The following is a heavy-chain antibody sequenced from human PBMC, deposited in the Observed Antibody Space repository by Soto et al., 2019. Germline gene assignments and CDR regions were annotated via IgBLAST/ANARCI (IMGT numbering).Heavy chain of an antibody. CDR1: GYSSTNYC. CDR2: IDPSDSYS. D-gene: IGHD2-15*01. CDR3: ARHCGISRGNSAADN. Sequence: GQSLKISCKASGYSSTNYCITWMRHPPGKGLECMGMIDPSDSYSNYSPSFQGHVTMSFAKSISSAYLQFSSLKASDTAMYYCARHCGISRGNSAADNGGHGTQGTVCS. J-gene: IGHJ4*01. V-gene: IGHV5-10-1*01.